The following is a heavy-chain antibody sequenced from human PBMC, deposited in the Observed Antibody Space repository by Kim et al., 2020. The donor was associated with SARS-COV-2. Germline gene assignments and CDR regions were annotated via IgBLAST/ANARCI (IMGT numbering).Heavy chain of an antibody. V-gene: IGHV4-59*01. Sequence: SETLSLTCTVSGGSISSYYWSWIRQPPGKGLEWIGYIYYSGSTNYNLSLKSRVTISIDTSKNQFSLKLSSVTAADSAVYFCAREGGCTGARCYSSHWFDP. CDR2: IYYSGST. J-gene: IGHJ5*02. CDR1: GGSISSYY. CDR3: AREGGCTGARCYSSHWFDP. D-gene: IGHD2-15*01.